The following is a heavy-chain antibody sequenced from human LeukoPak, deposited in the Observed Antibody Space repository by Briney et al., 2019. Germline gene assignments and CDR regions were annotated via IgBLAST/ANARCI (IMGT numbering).Heavy chain of an antibody. CDR1: GFTVSSNY. J-gene: IGHJ4*02. V-gene: IGHV3-66*01. D-gene: IGHD6-19*01. Sequence: GGSLRLSCAASGFTVSSNYMSWVRQAPGKGLEWVSVIYSGGSTYYADSVKGRFTISRDNSKNTLYLQMNSLRAEDTAVYYCASAEYSSGWYDYWGQGTLVTVSS. CDR2: IYSGGST. CDR3: ASAEYSSGWYDY.